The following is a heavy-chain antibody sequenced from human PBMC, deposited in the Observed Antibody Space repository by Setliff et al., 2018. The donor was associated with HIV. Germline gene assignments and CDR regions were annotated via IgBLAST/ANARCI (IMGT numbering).Heavy chain of an antibody. CDR1: RGSISSSSHY. D-gene: IGHD2-8*01. CDR2: IYYSGRT. V-gene: IGHV4-39*07. CDR3: AGEIAPAARLPNVGGPPPPGYYHYMDV. Sequence: SETLSLTCIVSRGSISSSSHYWGWVRQSPGRRLEWIGSIYYSGRTYYNPSLKSRVTMSVDTSTNQFSLDLTSVTAADTAVYFCAGEIAPAARLPNVGGPPPPGYYHYMDVWGKGTTVTVSS. J-gene: IGHJ6*03.